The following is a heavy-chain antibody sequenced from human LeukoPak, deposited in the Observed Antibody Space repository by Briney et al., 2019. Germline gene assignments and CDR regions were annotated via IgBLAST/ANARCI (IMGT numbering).Heavy chain of an antibody. CDR2: IIPILGIA. V-gene: IGHV1-69*04. CDR3: ARVYSYGFFDY. D-gene: IGHD5-18*01. Sequence: SVKVSCKASGGTFSSYAISWVRQAPGQGLEWMGRIIPILGIANYAQKFQGRVTITADKSTSTAYMELRSLRSDDTAVYYCARVYSYGFFDYWGQGTLVTVSS. CDR1: GGTFSSYA. J-gene: IGHJ4*02.